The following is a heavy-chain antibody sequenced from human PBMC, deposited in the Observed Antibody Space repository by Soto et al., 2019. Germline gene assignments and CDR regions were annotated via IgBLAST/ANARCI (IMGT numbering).Heavy chain of an antibody. CDR2: MNTNSSNT. D-gene: IGHD7-27*01. Sequence: ASVNDSCKDSRHTSTTSKINWGRQANGQRLEWMGWMNTNSSNTGYAQKFQGRVTMTRNTSISTAYMELSSLRSEDTAVYYCARRAPLLLGIGNYGMDVWGQGTTVTVSS. J-gene: IGHJ6*02. CDR1: RHTSTTSK. CDR3: ARRAPLLLGIGNYGMDV. V-gene: IGHV1-8*01.